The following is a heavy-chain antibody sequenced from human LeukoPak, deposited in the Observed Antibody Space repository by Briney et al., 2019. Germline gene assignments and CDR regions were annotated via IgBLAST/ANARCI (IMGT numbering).Heavy chain of an antibody. J-gene: IGHJ1*01. CDR2: INHSGST. Sequence: SETLSLTCAVYGGSFSGYYWSWIRQPPGKGLEWIGEINHSGSTNYNPSLKSRVTISVDTSKKQFSLNLNSVTAADTAVFYCARRDYYSTFQHWGQGTLVTVSS. D-gene: IGHD4-11*01. CDR1: GGSFSGYY. V-gene: IGHV4-34*01. CDR3: ARRDYYSTFQH.